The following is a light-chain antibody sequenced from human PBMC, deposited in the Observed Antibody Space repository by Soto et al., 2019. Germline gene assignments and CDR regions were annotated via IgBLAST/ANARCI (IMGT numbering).Light chain of an antibody. CDR2: KAS. J-gene: IGKJ1*01. Sequence: DVVMTQSPLSLPVTLGQPASISCRSSRSLVYSDGNAYLNWFQQRPGQSPRHLIYKASNRDSGVPDRFSGSGSGTDFTLQINRVEAEDVGVYYCMQGTHWPPTFGRGTRVEI. V-gene: IGKV2-30*01. CDR1: RSLVYSDGNAY. CDR3: MQGTHWPPT.